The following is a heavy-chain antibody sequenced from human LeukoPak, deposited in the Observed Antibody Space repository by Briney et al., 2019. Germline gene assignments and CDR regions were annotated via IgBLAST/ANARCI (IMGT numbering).Heavy chain of an antibody. CDR2: ISSSSSYI. CDR1: GFTFSSYS. CDR3: ARDLLTSWTGSGIYYYGMDV. V-gene: IGHV3-21*01. D-gene: IGHD3-10*01. Sequence: GGSLRLSCAASGFTFSSYSMNWVRQAPGKGLEWVSSISSSSSYIHYADSVQGRFTISRDNAKNSLYLQMNSLRAEDTAVYYCARDLLTSWTGSGIYYYGMDVWGQGTTVTVSS. J-gene: IGHJ6*02.